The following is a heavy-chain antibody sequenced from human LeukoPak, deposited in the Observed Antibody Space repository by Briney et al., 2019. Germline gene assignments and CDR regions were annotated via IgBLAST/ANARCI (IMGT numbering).Heavy chain of an antibody. J-gene: IGHJ4*02. Sequence: ASEKVSCKGSGGIFSSHGISWGRQAPAHRVEWMGRIVPIFDRANYAQKFQGTLTITAAKSTSTAYMELTSLRSEDTAAYYCARAQLKTYYYDSPPDYWGQGTLVTVSS. V-gene: IGHV1-69*04. CDR2: IVPIFDRA. CDR3: ARAQLKTYYYDSPPDY. CDR1: GGIFSSHG. D-gene: IGHD3-22*01.